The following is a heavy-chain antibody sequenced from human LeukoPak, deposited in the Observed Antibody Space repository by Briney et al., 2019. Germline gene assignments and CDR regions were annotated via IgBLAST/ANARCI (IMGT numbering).Heavy chain of an antibody. Sequence: GGSLRLSCAASGFTVSSNYMSWVRQAPGKGLEWVSVIYSGGSTYYADSVKGRFTISRDNSKNTLYLQMNSLRAENTAVYFCARVVIVSGSKGNSYESSGFYSWFDPWGQGTLVTVSS. CDR2: IYSGGST. V-gene: IGHV3-53*01. J-gene: IGHJ5*02. CDR3: ARVVIVSGSKGNSYESSGFYSWFDP. CDR1: GFTVSSNY. D-gene: IGHD3-22*01.